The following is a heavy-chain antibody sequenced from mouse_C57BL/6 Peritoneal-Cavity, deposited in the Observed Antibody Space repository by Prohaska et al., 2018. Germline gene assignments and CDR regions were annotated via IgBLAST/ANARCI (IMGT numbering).Heavy chain of an antibody. J-gene: IGHJ1*03. V-gene: IGHV11-2*01. CDR2: INADGSEI. Sequence: EVQLLETGGGLVQPGGSRGLSCEGSGFTFSGFWMSWVRQTPGKTLEWIGDINADGSEINYAPSIKDRFTILRDNDKSTLYLQISNVRSEDTATDFCMRYGNYWYFDVWGTGTTVTVSS. CDR1: GFTFSGFW. D-gene: IGHD2-1*01. CDR3: MRYGNYWYFDV.